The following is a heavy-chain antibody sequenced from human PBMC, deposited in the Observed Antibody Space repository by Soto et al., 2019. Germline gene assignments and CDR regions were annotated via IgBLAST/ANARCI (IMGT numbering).Heavy chain of an antibody. CDR3: ASGSHYYYGMDV. J-gene: IGHJ6*02. CDR2: LDPSDSYT. V-gene: IGHV5-10-1*01. Sequence: GESLKIACKGSGYSFTSYWISWVRQMPGKGLEWMGRLDPSDSYTNYSPSFQGHVTISADKSISTAYLQWSSLKASDTAMYYCASGSHYYYGMDVWGQGTTVTVSS. CDR1: GYSFTSYW.